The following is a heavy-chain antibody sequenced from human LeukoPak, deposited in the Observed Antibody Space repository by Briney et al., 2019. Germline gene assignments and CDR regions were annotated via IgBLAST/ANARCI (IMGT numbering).Heavy chain of an antibody. J-gene: IGHJ4*02. V-gene: IGHV3-23*01. D-gene: IGHD2-2*01. CDR3: ARGPFTSISKYFDY. CDR1: GFTFRSYA. CDR2: ISGSGRSP. Sequence: PGGSLRLSCAASGFTFRSYAMSWVRQAPGKGLEWVSAISGSGRSPCYADSVKGRFTISRDNSKNTLYLEMNSLRAEDTAVYYCARGPFTSISKYFDYWGQGTLVTVSS.